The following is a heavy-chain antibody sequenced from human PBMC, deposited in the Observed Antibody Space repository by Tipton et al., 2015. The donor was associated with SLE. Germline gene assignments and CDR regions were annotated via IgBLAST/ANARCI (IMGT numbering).Heavy chain of an antibody. D-gene: IGHD5-24*01. Sequence: QLVQSGPEVKKPGASVKVSCRASGYIFSTYGISWVRQAPGQGLGWMGWINPYNDNTDYVELLQGRVTMTTDTSTGTAYMELTSLNSDDTAIYYCARHPVAGYTYYMDVWGTGTTVTVSS. J-gene: IGHJ6*03. V-gene: IGHV1-18*01. CDR1: GYIFSTYG. CDR2: INPYNDNT. CDR3: ARHPVAGYTYYMDV.